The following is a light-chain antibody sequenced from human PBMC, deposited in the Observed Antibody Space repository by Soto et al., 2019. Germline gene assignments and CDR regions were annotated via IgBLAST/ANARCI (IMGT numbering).Light chain of an antibody. J-gene: IGKJ3*01. Sequence: DIQLTQSPSFLSASVGDRVTITCRASQGISSYLAWYQQKPGKAPKLLIYAASTLQSGVPSRFSGSGSGTEFTLTISSLQPEDFATYYCQQLNSYPSFTFGPGTKVDI. CDR1: QGISSY. V-gene: IGKV1-9*01. CDR3: QQLNSYPSFT. CDR2: AAS.